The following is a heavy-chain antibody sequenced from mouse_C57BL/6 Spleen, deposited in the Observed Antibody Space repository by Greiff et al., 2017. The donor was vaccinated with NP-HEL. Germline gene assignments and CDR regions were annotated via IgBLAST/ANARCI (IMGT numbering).Heavy chain of an antibody. J-gene: IGHJ2*01. CDR1: GYTFTSYW. D-gene: IGHD1-1*01. V-gene: IGHV1-50*01. Sequence: QVQLQQPGAELVKPGASVKLSCKASGYTFTSYWMQWVKQRPGQGLEWIGEIDPSDSYTNYNQKFKGKATLPVDTSSSTAYMQLSSLTSEDSAVYYCASLTTVVATGFDYWGQGTTLTVSS. CDR2: IDPSDSYT. CDR3: ASLTTVVATGFDY.